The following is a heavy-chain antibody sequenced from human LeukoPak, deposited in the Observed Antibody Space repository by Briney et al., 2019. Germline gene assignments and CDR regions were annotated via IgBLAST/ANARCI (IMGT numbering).Heavy chain of an antibody. D-gene: IGHD3-10*01. CDR3: ARVKGALYGSGVFDY. CDR2: ISWNSGSI. CDR1: GFTFDDYA. V-gene: IGHV3-9*01. Sequence: LSGGSLRLSCAASGFTFDDYAMHWVRQAPGKGLEWVSGISWNSGSIGYADSVKGRFTISRDNAKNSLYLQMSSLRAEDTAVYYCARVKGALYGSGVFDYWGQGTLVTVSS. J-gene: IGHJ4*02.